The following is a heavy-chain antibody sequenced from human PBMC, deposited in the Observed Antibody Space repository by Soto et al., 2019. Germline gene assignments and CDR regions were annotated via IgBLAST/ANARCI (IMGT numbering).Heavy chain of an antibody. Sequence: ASVKVSCKASGYTFTNNDIKWVRQAPGQGLEWIGWMNTNTNTTDSAEVFEGRVPLYWDTSISTAYMQLNSLKIDETAVYYCAREVVETSSLWLDPWGQGTLVPVSS. CDR1: GYTFTNND. D-gene: IGHD6-6*01. J-gene: IGHJ5*02. CDR2: MNTNTNTT. CDR3: AREVVETSSLWLDP. V-gene: IGHV1-8*01.